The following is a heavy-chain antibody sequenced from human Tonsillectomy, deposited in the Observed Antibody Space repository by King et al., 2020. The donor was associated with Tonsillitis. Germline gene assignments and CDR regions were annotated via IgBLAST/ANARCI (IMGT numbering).Heavy chain of an antibody. CDR3: ARGVTGKGGYMDV. Sequence: HVQLQESGPGLVKPSETLSLTCSVSGGSISSYFWSWVRQPPGKGLEYIGYIYYSGNTKYNPSLESRVTMSVDTSKNQFSLKLRSVTAADTAVYYCARGVTGKGGYMDVWGKGTTVTVSS. V-gene: IGHV4-59*01. CDR2: IYYSGNT. D-gene: IGHD1-1*01. CDR1: GGSISSYF. J-gene: IGHJ6*03.